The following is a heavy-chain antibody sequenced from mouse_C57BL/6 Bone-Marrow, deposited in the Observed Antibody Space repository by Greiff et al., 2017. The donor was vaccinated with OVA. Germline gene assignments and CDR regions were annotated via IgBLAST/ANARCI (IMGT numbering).Heavy chain of an antibody. D-gene: IGHD1-1*01. CDR2: IWSGGST. V-gene: IGHV2-2*01. Sequence: VKLQESGPGLVQPSQSLSITCTVSGFSLTSYGVHWVRQSPGKGLEWLGVIWSGGSTDYNAAFISRLSISKENSKSQVFFKMNSLQADDTAIYYCASLYGSRDWYFDVWGTGTTVTVSS. CDR1: GFSLTSYG. CDR3: ASLYGSRDWYFDV. J-gene: IGHJ1*03.